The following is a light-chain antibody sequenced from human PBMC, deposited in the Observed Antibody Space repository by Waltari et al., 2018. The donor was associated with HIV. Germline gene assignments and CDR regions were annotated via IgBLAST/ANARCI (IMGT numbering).Light chain of an antibody. CDR2: DVS. CDR1: SSAVGGYNY. Sequence: QSALTQPRAVSGSPGQSVPISCTGTSSAVGGYNYAFWYQQHPGKAPKVIIYDVSKRPSGVPDRFSGSKSGNTASLTISGLQAEDEADYYCCSYAGSYTWVFGGGTKMTVL. J-gene: IGLJ3*02. CDR3: CSYAGSYTWV. V-gene: IGLV2-11*01.